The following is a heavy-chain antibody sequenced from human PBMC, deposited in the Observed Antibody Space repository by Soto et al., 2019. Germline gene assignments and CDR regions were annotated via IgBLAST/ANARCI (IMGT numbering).Heavy chain of an antibody. Sequence: SETLSLTCAVSGYYISSGNWWGWIRQPPGEGLEWIGYIYYTGTTYYNPSLKSRVTMSVDTSKNQFSLRLSSVTAVDTAVYYCTITRGDPQLHGLDYWAQGTLVTVSS. J-gene: IGHJ4*02. CDR1: GYYISSGNW. V-gene: IGHV4-28*01. D-gene: IGHD3-10*01. CDR2: IYYTGTT. CDR3: TITRGDPQLHGLDY.